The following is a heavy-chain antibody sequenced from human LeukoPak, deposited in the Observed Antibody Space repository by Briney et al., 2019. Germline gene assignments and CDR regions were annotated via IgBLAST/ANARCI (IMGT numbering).Heavy chain of an antibody. CDR1: GITLSNYG. J-gene: IGHJ4*02. CDR3: AKRGVVIRVILVGFHKEAYYFDS. V-gene: IGHV3-23*01. D-gene: IGHD3-22*01. CDR2: ISGSGGGT. Sequence: GSLRLSCAVSGITLSNYGMSWVRQAPGKGLEWVAGISGSGGGTNYADSVKGRFTISRDNPKNTLYLQMNSLRAEDTAVYFCAKRGVVIRVILVGFHKEAYYFDSWGQGALVTVSS.